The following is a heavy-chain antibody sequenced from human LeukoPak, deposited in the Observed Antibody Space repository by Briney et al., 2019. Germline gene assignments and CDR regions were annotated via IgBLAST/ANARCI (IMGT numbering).Heavy chain of an antibody. D-gene: IGHD3-9*01. Sequence: GGSLRLSCAASGFTFSSYSMNWVRQAPGKGLEWVSSISSSSSYIYYADSVKGRFTISRDNAKNSLYLQMNSLRAEDTAVYYCERGDYDILTGSAFDYWGQGTLVTVSS. CDR1: GFTFSSYS. CDR3: ERGDYDILTGSAFDY. CDR2: ISSSSSYI. V-gene: IGHV3-21*01. J-gene: IGHJ4*02.